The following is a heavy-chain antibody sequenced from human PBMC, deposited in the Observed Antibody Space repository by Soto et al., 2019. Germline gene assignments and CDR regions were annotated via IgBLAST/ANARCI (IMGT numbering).Heavy chain of an antibody. V-gene: IGHV4-31*03. D-gene: IGHD2-21*02. J-gene: IGHJ1*01. Sequence: TLSLTCTVSGGSISSGGYYWSWIRQHPGKGLEWIGYIYYSGSTYYNPSLKSRVTISVDTSKNQFSLKLSSVTAADTAVYYCATNRADCGGDCYPEYFQHWGQGTLVTVSS. CDR2: IYYSGST. CDR1: GGSISSGGYY. CDR3: ATNRADCGGDCYPEYFQH.